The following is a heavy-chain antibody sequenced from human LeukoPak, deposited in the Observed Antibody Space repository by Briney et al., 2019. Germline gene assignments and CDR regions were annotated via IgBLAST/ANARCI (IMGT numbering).Heavy chain of an antibody. J-gene: IGHJ5*02. D-gene: IGHD4-17*01. CDR1: GGSISSYY. V-gene: IGHV4-59*08. Sequence: PSETLSLTCTVSGGSISSYYWSWIRQPPGKGLEWIGYIYYSGSTNYNPSLKSRVTISVDTSKNQFSLKLSSVTAADTAVYYCARHKRSRGGDYGWFAPWGQGTLVTVSS. CDR3: ARHKRSRGGDYGWFAP. CDR2: IYYSGST.